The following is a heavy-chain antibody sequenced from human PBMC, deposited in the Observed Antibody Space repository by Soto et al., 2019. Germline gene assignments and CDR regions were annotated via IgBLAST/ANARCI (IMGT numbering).Heavy chain of an antibody. J-gene: IGHJ4*02. V-gene: IGHV4-34*01. D-gene: IGHD6-13*01. Sequence: QVQLQQWGAGLLKPSETLSLTCAVYGGSFSGYYWSWIRQPPGKGLEWIGEINHSGSTNYNPSLKSRVTISVDTSKYQFSLKLSSVTAADTAVYYCARDPYSSSTYWGQGTLVTVSS. CDR2: INHSGST. CDR1: GGSFSGYY. CDR3: ARDPYSSSTY.